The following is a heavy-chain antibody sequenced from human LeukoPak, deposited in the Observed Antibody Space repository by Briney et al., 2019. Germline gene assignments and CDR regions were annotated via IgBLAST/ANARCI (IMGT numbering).Heavy chain of an antibody. CDR1: GGSISSYY. CDR2: IYYSGST. CDR3: ARVVWNYWFDP. V-gene: IGHV4-59*13. D-gene: IGHD1-7*01. J-gene: IGHJ5*02. Sequence: SETLSLTXTVSGGSISSYYWSWIRQPPGKGREWIGYIYYSGSTNYNPSLKSRVTISVDTSKNQCSLKLSSVTAADTAVYYCARVVWNYWFDPWGQGTLVTVSS.